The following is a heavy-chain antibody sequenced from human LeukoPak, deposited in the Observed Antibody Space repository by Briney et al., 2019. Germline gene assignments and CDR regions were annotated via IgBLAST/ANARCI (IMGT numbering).Heavy chain of an antibody. D-gene: IGHD3-3*01. J-gene: IGHJ6*03. Sequence: GGSLRLSCAASGFTFSDYYMSWIRQAPGKGLEWVSYISSSGSTIYYADSVKGRFTISRGNAKNSLYLQMNSLRAEDTAVYYCARDKRLPWSGYYLNHYYYYMDVWGKGTTVTVSS. CDR2: ISSSGSTI. CDR1: GFTFSDYY. V-gene: IGHV3-11*04. CDR3: ARDKRLPWSGYYLNHYYYYMDV.